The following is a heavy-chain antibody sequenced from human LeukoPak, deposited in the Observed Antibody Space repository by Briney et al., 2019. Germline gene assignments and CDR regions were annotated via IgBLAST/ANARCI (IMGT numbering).Heavy chain of an antibody. CDR1: GGSFSGYC. Sequence: SETLSLTCAVCGGSFSGYCWSWNRQPPGKGLEWIGEINHSGSTNYNPSLKSRVTISVDTSKNQFSLKLSSVTAADTAVYYCAKGHVLLWFGDLFPPGHYGMDVWGKGSTVTVSS. CDR2: INHSGST. V-gene: IGHV4-34*01. D-gene: IGHD3-10*01. J-gene: IGHJ6*04. CDR3: AKGHVLLWFGDLFPPGHYGMDV.